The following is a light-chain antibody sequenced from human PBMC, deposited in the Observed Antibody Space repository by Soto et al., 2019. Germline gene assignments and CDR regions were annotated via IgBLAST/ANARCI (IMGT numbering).Light chain of an antibody. CDR2: DAS. V-gene: IGKV3-11*01. Sequence: EIVLTQSPATLSLSPGERATLSCRASQSISSSLAWYQQKPGQAPRLLIYDASNRATGIPARVSGSGSGTDFTLTISSLEPEDFAVYYCQQRSNWPLTFGGGTKVEIK. CDR3: QQRSNWPLT. CDR1: QSISSS. J-gene: IGKJ4*01.